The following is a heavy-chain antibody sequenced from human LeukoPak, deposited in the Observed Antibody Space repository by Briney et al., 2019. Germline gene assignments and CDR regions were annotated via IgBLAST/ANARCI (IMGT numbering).Heavy chain of an antibody. J-gene: IGHJ4*02. CDR3: ARTTYYYDSSGYFGEY. CDR1: GYTFTSYG. V-gene: IGHV1-18*01. Sequence: ASVKVSCKASGYTFTSYGISWVRQAPGQGLEWMGWISAYNGNTNYAQKLQGRVTMTTDTSTSTDYMELRSLRSDDTAVYYCARTTYYYDSSGYFGEYWGQGTLVTVSS. D-gene: IGHD3-22*01. CDR2: ISAYNGNT.